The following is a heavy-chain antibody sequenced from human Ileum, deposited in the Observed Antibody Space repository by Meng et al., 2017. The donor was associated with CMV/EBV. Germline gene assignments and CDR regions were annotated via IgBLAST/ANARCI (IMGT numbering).Heavy chain of an antibody. Sequence: QVPLQESGPGLVKTSETLSLTCYVSGGSISNYYWSWIRQPPGKGLEWIGYIFFSGNTYYNPSLNNRVIISIDTPRNQFSLKVDSVTAADTAVYYCARFRIAALGNLFDPWGHGTLVTVSS. V-gene: IGHV4-4*09. D-gene: IGHD6-13*01. CDR1: GGSISNYY. J-gene: IGHJ5*02. CDR2: IFFSGNT. CDR3: ARFRIAALGNLFDP.